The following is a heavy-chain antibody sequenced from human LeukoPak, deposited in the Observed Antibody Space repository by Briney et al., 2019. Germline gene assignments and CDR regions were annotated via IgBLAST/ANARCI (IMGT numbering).Heavy chain of an antibody. D-gene: IGHD6-19*01. J-gene: IGHJ5*02. V-gene: IGHV4-34*01. Sequence: PSETLSLTCAVYGGSFSGYYWSWIRQPPGKGLEWIGEINHSGSTNYNPSLKSRVTISVDTPKNQFSLKLSSVTAADTAVYYCARGWRLVSPTFDPWGQGTLVTVSS. CDR3: ARGWRLVSPTFDP. CDR1: GGSFSGYY. CDR2: INHSGST.